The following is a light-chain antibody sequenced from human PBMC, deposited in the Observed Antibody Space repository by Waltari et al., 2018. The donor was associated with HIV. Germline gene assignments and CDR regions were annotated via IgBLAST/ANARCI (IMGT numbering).Light chain of an antibody. CDR1: NVGSNR. J-gene: IGLJ3*02. V-gene: IGLV3-21*03. CDR3: QVWDFTTDHVV. CDR2: DDA. Sequence: SYILTQSPSVSVAPGKTAKISCGGDNVGSNRVHWYQQKSGQAPLLVIYDDAARPSGSPARCSGSNSGNTSTLTITRVEVGDEADYYCQVWDFTTDHVVFGGGTKLTVL.